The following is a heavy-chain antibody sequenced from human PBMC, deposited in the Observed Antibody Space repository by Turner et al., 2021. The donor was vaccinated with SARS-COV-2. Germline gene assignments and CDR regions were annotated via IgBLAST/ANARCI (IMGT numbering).Heavy chain of an antibody. J-gene: IGHJ6*02. Sequence: QLQLQESGPGLVKPSETLSLTCPVPGGSISSSRYYWGWLRQPPGKGLEWIGSIYYSGGTYYNPSHKRRITISVDTSKNQFALKLRSVTAADTAVYYCAGEVVVLTTTHYGMDVWGQGTTVTVSS. CDR2: IYYSGGT. CDR3: AGEVVVLTTTHYGMDV. D-gene: IGHD1-26*01. V-gene: IGHV4-39*01. CDR1: GGSISSSRYY.